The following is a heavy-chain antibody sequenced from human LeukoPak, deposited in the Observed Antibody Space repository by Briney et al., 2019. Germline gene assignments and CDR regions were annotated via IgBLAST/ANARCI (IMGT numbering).Heavy chain of an antibody. J-gene: IGHJ6*03. CDR3: ARGVDSSGYYGMNYYYYYMDV. Sequence: SETLSLTCTVSGGSISSSSYYWGWIRQPPGKGLEWIGSIYYSGSTNYNPSLKSRVTISVDTSKKQFSLKLSSVTAADTAVYYCARGVDSSGYYGMNYYYYYMDVWGKGTTVTISS. D-gene: IGHD3-22*01. V-gene: IGHV4-39*07. CDR1: GGSISSSSYY. CDR2: IYYSGST.